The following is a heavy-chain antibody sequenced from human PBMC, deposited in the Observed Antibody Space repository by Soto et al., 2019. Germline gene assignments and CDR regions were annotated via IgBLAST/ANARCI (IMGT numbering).Heavy chain of an antibody. D-gene: IGHD3-10*01. Sequence: QVQLVQSGAEVKKPGSSVKVSCKASGGTFSSYAISWVRQAPGQGLEWMGGIIPIFGTANYAQQFQGRVTITADESTSTAYMELSSLRSEDTAVYYCARVDYYGSGSYYTHAFDIWGQGTMFTVSS. CDR1: GGTFSSYA. CDR2: IIPIFGTA. CDR3: ARVDYYGSGSYYTHAFDI. J-gene: IGHJ3*02. V-gene: IGHV1-69*01.